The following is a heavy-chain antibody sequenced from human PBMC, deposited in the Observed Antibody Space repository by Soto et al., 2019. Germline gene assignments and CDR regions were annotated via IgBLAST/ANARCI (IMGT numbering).Heavy chain of an antibody. J-gene: IGHJ6*02. V-gene: IGHV3-33*01. CDR2: IWYDGSNK. Sequence: GKWMEWVAVIWYDGSNKYYADSVKGRFTIARDNSKNTLYLQMNSLRAEDTSVYYCAMIIAAAGTVAYYYGMAFLLQRTTVTVTS. D-gene: IGHD6-13*01. CDR3: AMIIAAAGTVAYYYGMAF.